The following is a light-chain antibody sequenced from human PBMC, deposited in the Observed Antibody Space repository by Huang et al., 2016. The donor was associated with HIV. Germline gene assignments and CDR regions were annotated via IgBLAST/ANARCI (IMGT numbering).Light chain of an antibody. Sequence: DIVMTQSPDSLAVSLGERATIDCKSSQSVLYSSNNKNYLAWYQQKSGQSPKLLIYWASTRESGVPDRFSCSGSGTDFTLTISSLQAEDVAVYFCQQYYSIPWTFGQGTKVEVK. J-gene: IGKJ1*01. CDR1: QSVLYSSNNKNY. CDR2: WAS. CDR3: QQYYSIPWT. V-gene: IGKV4-1*01.